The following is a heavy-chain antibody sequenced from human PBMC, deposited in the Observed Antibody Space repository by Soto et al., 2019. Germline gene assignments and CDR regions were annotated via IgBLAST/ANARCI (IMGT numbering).Heavy chain of an antibody. CDR1: GGTFSSYT. CDR3: VRDNVYWGTNFRHNGYWFDP. CDR2: IIPILGIA. Sequence: QVQLVQSGAEVKKPGSSVKVSCKASGGTFSSYTISWVRQAPGQGLEWMGRIIPILGIANYAQKFQGRVTITADKSTSTAYMELSSLRSEDTAVYYCVRDNVYWGTNFRHNGYWFDPWGQGTLVTVSS. V-gene: IGHV1-69*08. D-gene: IGHD3-16*01. J-gene: IGHJ5*02.